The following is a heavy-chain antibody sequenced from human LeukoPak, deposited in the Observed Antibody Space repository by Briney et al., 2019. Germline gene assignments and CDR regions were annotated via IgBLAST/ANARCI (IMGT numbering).Heavy chain of an antibody. J-gene: IGHJ5*02. D-gene: IGHD3-3*01. V-gene: IGHV3-23*01. Sequence: GGSLRLSCAASGFTFSNYGMSWVRQAPGKGLEWVSAISGSGGSTYYADSVKGRFTISRDNSKNTLYLQMNSLRAEDTAVYYCVGYYDFWSGYYPWGQGTLVTVSS. CDR3: VGYYDFWSGYYP. CDR2: ISGSGGST. CDR1: GFTFSNYG.